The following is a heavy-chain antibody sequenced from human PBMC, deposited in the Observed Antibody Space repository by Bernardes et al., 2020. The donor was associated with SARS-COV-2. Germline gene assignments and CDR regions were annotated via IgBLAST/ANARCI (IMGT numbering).Heavy chain of an antibody. CDR3: ARKTGHDYGMDG. CDR2: IAPDGSTT. D-gene: IGHD3-10*01. CDR1: GFTFSDYW. J-gene: IGHJ6*02. Sequence: GGSLRPSCAVSGFTFSDYWMHWVRHPPGKGLVWVSRIAPDGSTTIYAEFVKGRFTISRDNAKNTLYLQMNSLGAEDSAVYFCARKTGHDYGMDGWGQGTTVTVSS. V-gene: IGHV3-74*01.